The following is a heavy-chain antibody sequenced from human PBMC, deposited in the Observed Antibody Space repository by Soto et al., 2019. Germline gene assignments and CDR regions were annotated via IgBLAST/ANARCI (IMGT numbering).Heavy chain of an antibody. D-gene: IGHD3-10*01. V-gene: IGHV1-69*05. Sequence: QVQLVQSGAEVKKPESSVRVSCKASGGTFNSYAITWVRQAPGQGLEWMGGTIPMFRTTNYAEKFQGSVTTTWDESTNTGYMELSGMRSEDTAVYYCTRCGLRYHSMSYYIGMDGMDVWGQGTTVIVSS. CDR2: TIPMFRTT. CDR3: TRCGLRYHSMSYYIGMDGMDV. CDR1: GGTFNSYA. J-gene: IGHJ6*02.